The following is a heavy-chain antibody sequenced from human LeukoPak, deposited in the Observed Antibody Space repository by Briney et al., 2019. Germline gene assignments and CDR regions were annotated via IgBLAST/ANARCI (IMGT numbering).Heavy chain of an antibody. V-gene: IGHV3-30*18. CDR1: GFTFSDYF. CDR3: AKDPHIIAVADPTLAHSYMDV. CDR2: ISYDGSNK. D-gene: IGHD6-19*01. Sequence: PGGSLRLSCAASGFTFSDYFMSWIRQAPGKGLEWVAVISYDGSNKYYADSVKGRFTISRDNSKNTLYLQMNSLRAEDTAVYYCAKDPHIIAVADPTLAHSYMDVWGKGTTVTVSS. J-gene: IGHJ6*03.